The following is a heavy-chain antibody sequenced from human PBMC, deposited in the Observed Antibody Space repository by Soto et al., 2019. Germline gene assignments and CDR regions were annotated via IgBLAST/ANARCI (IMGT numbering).Heavy chain of an antibody. CDR3: ARSLGYCSGGSCYYYYMDV. V-gene: IGHV1-24*01. Sequence: GASVKVSCKVSGYTLTELSMHWVRQAPGKGLEWMGGFDPEDGETIYAQKFQGRVTMTEDTSTDTAYMELSSLRSDDTAVYYCARSLGYCSGGSCYYYYMDVWGKGTTVTVSS. J-gene: IGHJ6*03. CDR2: FDPEDGET. CDR1: GYTLTELS. D-gene: IGHD2-15*01.